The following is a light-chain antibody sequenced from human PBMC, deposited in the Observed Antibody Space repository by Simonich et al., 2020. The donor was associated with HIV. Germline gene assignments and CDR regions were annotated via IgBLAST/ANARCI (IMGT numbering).Light chain of an antibody. J-gene: IGKJ2*01. CDR1: QKISSY. V-gene: IGKV1-39*01. Sequence: DIQMTKSPTSLSASLGDRVTITCRASQKISSYLNWYQPKPGNAPKLLIYAASSLQSGGPSRFSGSGSGTDFTLTISSLQPEDFATYYCQQSYSTLVTFGQGTKLEIK. CDR3: QQSYSTLVT. CDR2: AAS.